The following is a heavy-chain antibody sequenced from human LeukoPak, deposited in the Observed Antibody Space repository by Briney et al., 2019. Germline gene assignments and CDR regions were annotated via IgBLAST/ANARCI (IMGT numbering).Heavy chain of an antibody. V-gene: IGHV4-4*07. CDR3: ATSTTQQLGTNNREAFDI. Sequence: PSETLSLTCTVSGGSISSYYWSWIRQPAGKGLEWIGRIYTSGSTNYNPSLKSRVTMSVDTSKNQFSLKLSSVTAADTAVYYCATSTTQQLGTNNREAFDIWGQGTMVTVSS. CDR2: IYTSGST. CDR1: GGSISSYY. J-gene: IGHJ3*02. D-gene: IGHD6-13*01.